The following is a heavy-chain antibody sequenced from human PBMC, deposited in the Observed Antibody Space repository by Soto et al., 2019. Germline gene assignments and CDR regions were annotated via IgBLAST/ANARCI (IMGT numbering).Heavy chain of an antibody. V-gene: IGHV5-51*01. CDR1: GYSFTNYW. Sequence: PGESLKISCEGSGYSFTNYWIGWVRQMPGKGLEWMGIIHSGDSDTRYSPSFQGQVTISADKSVTTAYLHWSSLKASDTAMYYCVFGYYGSDWFDLWGQGTLVTVSS. D-gene: IGHD3-10*01. J-gene: IGHJ5*02. CDR3: VFGYYGSDWFDL. CDR2: IHSGDSDT.